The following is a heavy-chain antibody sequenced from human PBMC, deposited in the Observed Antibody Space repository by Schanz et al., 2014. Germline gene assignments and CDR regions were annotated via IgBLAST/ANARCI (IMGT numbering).Heavy chain of an antibody. CDR1: GFTFSSYW. J-gene: IGHJ4*02. CDR2: FNDGGVNK. V-gene: IGHV3-23*01. D-gene: IGHD6-13*01. Sequence: DVQLLESGGGLVQPGGSLRLSCAASGFTFSSYWMSWVRQAPGKGLEWVSSFNDGGVNKYYADSVKGRFTISSDNSKSTLYLQMSSLRAEDTAVYYCAKSQGSSFDSWGQGTLVTVSS. CDR3: AKSQGSSFDS.